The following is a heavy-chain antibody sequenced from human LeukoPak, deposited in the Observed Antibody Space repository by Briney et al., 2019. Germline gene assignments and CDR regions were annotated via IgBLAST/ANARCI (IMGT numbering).Heavy chain of an antibody. V-gene: IGHV1-2*02. J-gene: IGHJ4*02. CDR1: GYTFTGYY. CDR3: ARVNPRIADFDY. CDR2: INPNSGGT. Sequence: ASVRVSCKASGYTFTGYYMHWARQAPGQGLEWMGWINPNSGGTNYAQKFQGRVTMTRDTSISTAYMELSRLRSDDTAVYYCARVNPRIADFDYWGQGTLVTVSS. D-gene: IGHD6-13*01.